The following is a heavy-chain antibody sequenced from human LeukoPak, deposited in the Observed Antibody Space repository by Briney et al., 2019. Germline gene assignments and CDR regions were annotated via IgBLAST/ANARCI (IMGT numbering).Heavy chain of an antibody. J-gene: IGHJ6*02. D-gene: IGHD3-9*01. CDR3: ARVLRPGYYYYYYGMDV. V-gene: IGHV3-74*01. CDR2: INGDGGST. Sequence: PGGSLRLSCAASGFTFSSYWMHWVRQAPGKGLVWVSRINGDGGSTTYADSVKGRFTISRDNSKNTLYLQMNSLRAEDTAVYYCARVLRPGYYYYYYGMDVWGQGTTVTVSS. CDR1: GFTFSSYW.